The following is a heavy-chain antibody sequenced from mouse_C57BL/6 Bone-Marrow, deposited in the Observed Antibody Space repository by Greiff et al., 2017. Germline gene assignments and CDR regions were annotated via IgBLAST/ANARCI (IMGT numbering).Heavy chain of an antibody. CDR2: IDPSDSYT. CDR1: GYTFTSYW. V-gene: IGHV1-69*01. D-gene: IGHD2-1*01. Sequence: QVQLKQPGAELVMPGASVKLSCKASGYTFTSYWMHWVKQRPGQGLEWIGEIDPSDSYTNYNQKFKGKSTLTVDKSSSTAYMQLSSLTSEASAVYYCALYPYAMDYWGQGTSVTVSS. J-gene: IGHJ4*01. CDR3: ALYPYAMDY.